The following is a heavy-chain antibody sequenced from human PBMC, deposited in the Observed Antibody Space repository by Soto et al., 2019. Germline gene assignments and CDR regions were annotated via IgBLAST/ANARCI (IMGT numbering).Heavy chain of an antibody. D-gene: IGHD2-15*01. CDR1: GGSISSSSYY. V-gene: IGHV4-39*01. CDR2: IYYSGST. J-gene: IGHJ5*02. Sequence: SETLSLTCTVSGGSISSSSYYWGWIRQPPGKGLEWIGSIYYSGSTYYNPSLKSRVTISVDTSKNQFSLKLSSVTAADTAVYYCARHEMEDIVVVVAATRWFDPWGQGTLVTVSS. CDR3: ARHEMEDIVVVVAATRWFDP.